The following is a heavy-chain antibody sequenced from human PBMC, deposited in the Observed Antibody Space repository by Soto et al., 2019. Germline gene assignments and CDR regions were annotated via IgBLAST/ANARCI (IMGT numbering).Heavy chain of an antibody. CDR3: ARAYCSSTSCYRIYYYYGMDV. Sequence: QVQLVQSGAEVKKPGSSVKVSCKASGGTFSSYTISWVRQAPGQGLEWMGRIIPILGIANYAQKFQGRVTITADKSTSTAYMELSSLRSEDTAVDYCARAYCSSTSCYRIYYYYGMDVWGRGTTVTVSS. V-gene: IGHV1-69*02. D-gene: IGHD2-2*01. J-gene: IGHJ6*02. CDR2: IIPILGIA. CDR1: GGTFSSYT.